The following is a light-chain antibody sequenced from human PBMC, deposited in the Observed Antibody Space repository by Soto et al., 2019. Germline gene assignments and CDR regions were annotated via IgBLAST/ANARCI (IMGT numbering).Light chain of an antibody. V-gene: IGLV2-11*01. CDR1: SSDVGGYNY. Sequence: QSALTQPRSVSGSPGQSVAISCTGTSSDVGGYNYVSWYQQHPGKAPKLMIYDVSKRPSGVPVRFSGSKSGNTASLTISGLQAEDEADYYCCSYAGGPYVFGTGTKLTVL. CDR3: CSYAGGPYV. J-gene: IGLJ1*01. CDR2: DVS.